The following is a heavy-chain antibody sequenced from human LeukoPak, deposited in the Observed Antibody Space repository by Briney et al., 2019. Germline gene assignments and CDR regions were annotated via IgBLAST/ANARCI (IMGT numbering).Heavy chain of an antibody. D-gene: IGHD3-3*01. V-gene: IGHV4-38-2*01. Sequence: SETLSLTCAVSGYSISSGYYWGWIRQPPGKGLEWIGSIYHSGSTYYNPSLKSRVTIAVDTSKNQFSPKLSSVTAADTAVYYCARRDTYYDFWSGYHNWFDPWGQGTLVTVSS. CDR3: ARRDTYYDFWSGYHNWFDP. CDR2: IYHSGST. CDR1: GYSISSGYY. J-gene: IGHJ5*02.